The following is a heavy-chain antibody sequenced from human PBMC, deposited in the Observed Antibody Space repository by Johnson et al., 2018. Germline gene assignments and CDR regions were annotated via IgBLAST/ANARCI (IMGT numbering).Heavy chain of an antibody. D-gene: IGHD2/OR15-2a*01. CDR1: GASIRSYY. V-gene: IGHV4-4*07. CDR3: AREHIVIAPGGMDV. CDR2: RYISGNT. Sequence: QVQLQESGPGLVKPSETLSLTCTVTGASIRSYYWSWIRQPAGEGLEWIGRRYISGNTNYNPSLKNRVRMSLDTSKNQFSLNLPAVTAADTAVYYCAREHIVIAPGGMDVWGQGITVTVSS. J-gene: IGHJ6*02.